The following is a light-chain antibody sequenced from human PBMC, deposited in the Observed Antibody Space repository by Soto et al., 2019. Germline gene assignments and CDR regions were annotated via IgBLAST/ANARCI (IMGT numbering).Light chain of an antibody. J-gene: IGKJ1*01. CDR1: QKVSRW. Sequence: DIRMTHVPSTLPASVGHSVTIKCRASQKVSRWLAWYQQKPGKAPNLLIYDVSSLKRGVPSRFSGSGSGTEFTLTISSLQPDDFATYYCQQYDSYWGTFGQGTKVDIK. CDR3: QQYDSYWGT. CDR2: DVS. V-gene: IGKV1-5*01.